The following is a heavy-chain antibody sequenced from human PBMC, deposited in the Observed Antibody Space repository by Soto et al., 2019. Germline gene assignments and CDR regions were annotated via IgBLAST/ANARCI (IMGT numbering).Heavy chain of an antibody. Sequence: SGPTLVNPTQTLTLTCTFSGFSLSTGGVGVGWIRQPPGKALEWLALIYWDDDKRYSPSLKSRLTVTNDTSKNQVVLTMTNMDPVDTATYYCVHSRCGGDCLRSYSSHYYYGMDVWGQGT. CDR3: VHSRCGGDCLRSYSSHYYYGMDV. D-gene: IGHD2-21*02. CDR2: IYWDDDK. V-gene: IGHV2-5*02. J-gene: IGHJ6*02. CDR1: GFSLSTGGVG.